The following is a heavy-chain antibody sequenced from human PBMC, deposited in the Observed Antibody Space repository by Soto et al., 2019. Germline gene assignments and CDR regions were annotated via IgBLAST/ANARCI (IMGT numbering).Heavy chain of an antibody. CDR1: GGSISSYY. CDR3: ARDIVYYDSSGWFDP. CDR2: IYTSGST. Sequence: SETLSLTCTVSGGSISSYYWSWIRQPAGKGLGWIGRIYTSGSTNYNPSLKSRVTMSVDTSKNQFSLKLSSVTAADTAVYYCARDIVYYDSSGWFDPWGQGTLVTVSS. V-gene: IGHV4-4*07. D-gene: IGHD3-22*01. J-gene: IGHJ5*02.